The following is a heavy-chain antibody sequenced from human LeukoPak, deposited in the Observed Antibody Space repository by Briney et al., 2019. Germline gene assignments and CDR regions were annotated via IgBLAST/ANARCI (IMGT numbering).Heavy chain of an antibody. Sequence: SETLSLTCTVSGSSISSGYYWGWIRQPPGKGLEWIGSIYYSGSTYYNPSLKSRVTISVDTSKNQFSLKLSSVTAADTAVYYCARDSDSSGYYLFDYWGQGTLVTVSS. CDR3: ARDSDSSGYYLFDY. J-gene: IGHJ4*02. V-gene: IGHV4-38-2*02. CDR1: GSSISSGYY. CDR2: IYYSGST. D-gene: IGHD3-22*01.